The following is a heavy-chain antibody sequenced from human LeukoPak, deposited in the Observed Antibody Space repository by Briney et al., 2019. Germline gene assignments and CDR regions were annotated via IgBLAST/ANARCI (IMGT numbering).Heavy chain of an antibody. D-gene: IGHD3-10*01. J-gene: IGHJ4*02. V-gene: IGHV3-33*06. Sequence: GGSLRLSCAASGFTFSSYGMHWVRQAPGKGLEWVAVIWYDGSNKYYADSVKGRFTISRDNSKNTLYLQMNSLRAEDTAVYYCAKGSWGVRGVITPYFDYWGQGTLVTVSS. CDR2: IWYDGSNK. CDR1: GFTFSSYG. CDR3: AKGSWGVRGVITPYFDY.